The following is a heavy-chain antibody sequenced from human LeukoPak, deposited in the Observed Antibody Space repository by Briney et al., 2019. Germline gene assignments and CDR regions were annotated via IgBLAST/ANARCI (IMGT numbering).Heavy chain of an antibody. V-gene: IGHV4-59*12. CDR1: GGSISSYY. J-gene: IGHJ4*02. CDR3: ARVRHSKLLWFGELLKGAFDY. CDR2: IYYSGST. D-gene: IGHD3-10*01. Sequence: SETLSLTCTVSGGSISSYYWSWIRQPPGKGLEWIGYIYYSGSTNYNPSLKSRVTISVDTSKNQFSLKLSSVTAADTAVYYCARVRHSKLLWFGELLKGAFDYWGQGTLVTVSS.